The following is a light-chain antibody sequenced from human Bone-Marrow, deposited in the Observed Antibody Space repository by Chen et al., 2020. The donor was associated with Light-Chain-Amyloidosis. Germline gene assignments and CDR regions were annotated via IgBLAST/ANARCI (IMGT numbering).Light chain of an antibody. J-gene: IGLJ2*01. V-gene: IGLV1-40*01. Sequence: QSVLAQPPAVSGAPGQTVTISCTGSSSNIGAGYNVHWYQQLPGTVPKLLIYDNNNRPSGVPDRFSGSQSGTSASLSITGLQAHDEADYCCQSFDGTLRGAVVFGGGTTLTVL. CDR3: QSFDGTLRGAVV. CDR1: SSNIGAGYN. CDR2: DNN.